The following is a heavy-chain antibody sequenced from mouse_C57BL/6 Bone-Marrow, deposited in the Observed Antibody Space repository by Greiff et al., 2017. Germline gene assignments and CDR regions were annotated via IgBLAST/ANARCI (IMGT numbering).Heavy chain of an antibody. V-gene: IGHV1-15*01. D-gene: IGHD2-3*01. CDR1: GYTFTDYE. J-gene: IGHJ4*01. CDR3: TSDGMYYAMDY. CDR2: IDPETGGT. Sequence: QVQLQQSGAELVRPGASVTLSCKASGYTFTDYEMHWVKQTPVHGLEWIGAIDPETGGTAYNQKFKGKATLTADKSSSTAYIELRSLTSEDSAVYYCTSDGMYYAMDYWGQGTSVTVSS.